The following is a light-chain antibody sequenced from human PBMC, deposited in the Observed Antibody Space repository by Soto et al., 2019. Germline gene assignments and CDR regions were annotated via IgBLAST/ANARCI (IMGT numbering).Light chain of an antibody. Sequence: EVVMTQSPATLSVSPGERVTLSCTASQSVSGNLAWYQQKPGQAPRPLIHGASTRATDIPARFSGSGSGTEFTLTITSLQSEDFAVYYCQQYHNWPPGLTFGGGTKVDIK. V-gene: IGKV3-15*01. CDR3: QQYHNWPPGLT. CDR2: GAS. CDR1: QSVSGN. J-gene: IGKJ4*01.